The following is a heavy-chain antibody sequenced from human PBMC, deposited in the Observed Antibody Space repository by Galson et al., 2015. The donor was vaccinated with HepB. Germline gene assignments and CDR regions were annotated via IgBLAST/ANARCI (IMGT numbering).Heavy chain of an antibody. CDR1: GFTVSSNY. Sequence: SLRLSCAASGFTVSSNYMSWVRQAPGKGLEWVSVIYSGGSTYYADSVKGRFTIPRDNSKNTRYHQMNSLRAEDTAVYYSARVAFSSWYRYFDYWGQGTLVTVSS. CDR3: ARVAFSSWYRYFDY. J-gene: IGHJ4*02. D-gene: IGHD6-13*01. CDR2: IYSGGST. V-gene: IGHV3-66*02.